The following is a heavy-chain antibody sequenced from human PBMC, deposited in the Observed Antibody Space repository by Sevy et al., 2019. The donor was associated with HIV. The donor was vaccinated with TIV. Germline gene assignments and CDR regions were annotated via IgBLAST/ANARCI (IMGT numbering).Heavy chain of an antibody. CDR1: GASLSSGDYY. D-gene: IGHD3-9*01. CDR3: ARDPGYYDILTGYYMRHFFDY. V-gene: IGHV4-30-4*01. Sequence: SETLSLTCTVSGASLSSGDYYWSWIRQLPGKGLEWIGYIYNSGSTYYNPSLKSRLTISVDMSKNQFYLRLSSVTATDTAVYYCARDPGYYDILTGYYMRHFFDYWGQGILVTVSS. CDR2: IYNSGST. J-gene: IGHJ4*02.